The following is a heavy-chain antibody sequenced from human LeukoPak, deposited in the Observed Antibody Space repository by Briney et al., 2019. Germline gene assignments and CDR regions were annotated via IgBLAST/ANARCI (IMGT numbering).Heavy chain of an antibody. J-gene: IGHJ4*02. CDR1: GYTFTNYA. CDR2: INTGNGNT. CDR3: ARAVKYRSGPLTDLLPYYFDY. D-gene: IGHD6-19*01. Sequence: GASVKVSCKASGYTFTNYAMHWVRQAPGQRLEWMGWINTGNGNTKYSQESQGRVTITRDTSANTAYMELSSLRSEDMAVYYCARAVKYRSGPLTDLLPYYFDYWGQGTLVTVSS. V-gene: IGHV1-3*03.